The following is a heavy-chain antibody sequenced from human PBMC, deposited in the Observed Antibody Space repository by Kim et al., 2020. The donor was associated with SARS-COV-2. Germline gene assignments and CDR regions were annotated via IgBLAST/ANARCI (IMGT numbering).Heavy chain of an antibody. V-gene: IGHV3-33*01. Sequence: GGSLRLSCAASGFTFSSYGMHWVRQAPGKGLEWVAVIWYDGSNKYYADSVKGRFTISRDNSKNTLYLQMNSLRAEDTAVYYCARDHHSITMVRGVIIKAGMDVWGQGTTVTVSS. CDR1: GFTFSSYG. CDR3: ARDHHSITMVRGVIIKAGMDV. CDR2: IWYDGSNK. J-gene: IGHJ6*02. D-gene: IGHD3-10*01.